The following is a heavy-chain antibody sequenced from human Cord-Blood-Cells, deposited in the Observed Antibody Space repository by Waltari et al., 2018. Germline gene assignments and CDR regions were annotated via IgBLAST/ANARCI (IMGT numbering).Heavy chain of an antibody. CDR2: IYYSGST. CDR3: ARQRECSGGSCYGWWFDP. D-gene: IGHD2-15*01. V-gene: IGHV4-59*08. CDR1: GGSISSYY. Sequence: QVQLQESGPGLVKPSETLSLTCTVSGGSISSYYWSWIRQPPGKGLEWIGYIYYSGSTNYNPSLKGRVTRSVDTSKNQFSLKLSSVTAADTAVYYCARQRECSGGSCYGWWFDPWGQGTLVTVSS. J-gene: IGHJ5*02.